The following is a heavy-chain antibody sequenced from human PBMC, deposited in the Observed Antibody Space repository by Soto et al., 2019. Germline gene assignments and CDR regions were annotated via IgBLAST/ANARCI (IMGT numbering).Heavy chain of an antibody. D-gene: IGHD1-26*01. CDR1: GFTFSSYG. J-gene: IGHJ4*02. CDR2: IWYGGSNK. CDR3: ARDRRVSGSYFDF. Sequence: RLSFAASGFTFSSYGMHWVRQAPGKGLEWVAIIWYGGSNKYYAVSVKGRFTISRDNSRNTLYLQMNSLRAEDTAVYYCARDRRVSGSYFDFWGQGTLVT. V-gene: IGHV3-33*01.